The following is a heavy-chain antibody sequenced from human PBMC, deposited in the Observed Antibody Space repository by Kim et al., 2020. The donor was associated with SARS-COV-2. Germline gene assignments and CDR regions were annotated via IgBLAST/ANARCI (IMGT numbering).Heavy chain of an antibody. CDR1: GFTFGDYP. CDR2: IRSNGNGGTT. D-gene: IGHD1-20*01. Sequence: GGSLRLSCTASGFTFGDYPMSWVRQAPGKGLEWVGFIRSNGNGGTTEYAATVKGRFTISSDDSKSIAYMQMNSLKTEDTAVYSCTKSGGYNGTWYACWGQGALVTVSS. CDR3: TKSGGYNGTWYAC. J-gene: IGHJ5*01. V-gene: IGHV3-49*04.